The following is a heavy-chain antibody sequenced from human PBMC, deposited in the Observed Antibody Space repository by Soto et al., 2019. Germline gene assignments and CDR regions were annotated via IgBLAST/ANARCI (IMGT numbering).Heavy chain of an antibody. CDR2: ISTSGGST. V-gene: IGHV3-23*01. D-gene: IGHD2-15*01. CDR1: GFTFSSYA. J-gene: IGHJ4*02. CDR3: AKSDYCSGGSCYRPHY. Sequence: VQLLESGGGLVQPGGSLRLSCAASGFTFSSYAMSWFRQAPGKGLEWVSAISTSGGSTYYADSVKGRFTISSDNSKNTLYLQMNSPRAEDTAVYYCAKSDYCSGGSCYRPHYWGQGPLVTVSS.